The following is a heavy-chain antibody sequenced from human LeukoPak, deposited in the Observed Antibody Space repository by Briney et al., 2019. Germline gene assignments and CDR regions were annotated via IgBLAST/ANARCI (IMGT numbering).Heavy chain of an antibody. D-gene: IGHD6-13*01. CDR1: GGTFSSYA. CDR3: ASCERHAAAGLDY. Sequence: ASVKVSCKASGGTFSSYAISWVRQAPGQGLEWMGGIIPIFGTANYAQKLQGKVTITAEKSTSTAYMELSSLRSEGTAVYYCASCERHAAAGLDYWGQGTLVTVSS. CDR2: IIPIFGTA. J-gene: IGHJ4*02. V-gene: IGHV1-69*06.